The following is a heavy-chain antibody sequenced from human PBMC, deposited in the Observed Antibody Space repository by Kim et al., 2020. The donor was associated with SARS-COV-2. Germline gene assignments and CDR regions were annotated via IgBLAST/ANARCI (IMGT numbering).Heavy chain of an antibody. Sequence: SETLSLTCAVYGGSFSGYYWSWIRQPPGKGLEWIGEINHSGSTNYNPSLKSRVTISVDTSKNQFSLKLSSVTAADTAVYYCARGVVPAAIKRVGWFDPWG. D-gene: IGHD2-2*02. CDR2: INHSGST. V-gene: IGHV4-34*01. J-gene: IGHJ5*02. CDR3: ARGVVPAAIKRVGWFDP. CDR1: GGSFSGYY.